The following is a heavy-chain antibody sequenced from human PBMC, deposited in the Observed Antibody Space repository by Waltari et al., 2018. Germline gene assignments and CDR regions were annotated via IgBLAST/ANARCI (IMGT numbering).Heavy chain of an antibody. Sequence: QVQLQESGPGLVKPSETLSLTCAVSGYSISSGYYWGWIRQPPGKGLEWIGSIYHSGSTYYNPSLKSRVTISVDTSKNQFSLKLSSVTAADTAVYYCVRTGKGGYFDYWGQGTLVTVSS. CDR1: GYSISSGYY. J-gene: IGHJ4*02. CDR3: VRTGKGGYFDY. V-gene: IGHV4-38-2*01. D-gene: IGHD7-27*01. CDR2: IYHSGST.